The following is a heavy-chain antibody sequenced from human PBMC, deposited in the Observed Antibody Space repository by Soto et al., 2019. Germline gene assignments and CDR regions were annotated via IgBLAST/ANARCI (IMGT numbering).Heavy chain of an antibody. CDR3: ARSGGRYESGDYVELD. CDR2: IYYSGST. Sequence: QVQLQESGPGLVKPSQTLSLTCTVSGDSISSGDYFWSWIRQPPGKALEWIGYIYYSGSTYYNPSPKTRITISIDMSRHQCSLNLSSVTAADTAVYCCARSGGRYESGDYVELDWGQGTLVTSSS. D-gene: IGHD4-17*01. J-gene: IGHJ4*02. CDR1: GDSISSGDYF. V-gene: IGHV4-30-4*01.